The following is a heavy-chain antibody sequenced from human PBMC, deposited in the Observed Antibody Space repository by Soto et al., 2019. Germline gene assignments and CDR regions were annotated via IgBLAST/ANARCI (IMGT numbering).Heavy chain of an antibody. Sequence: PGGSLRLSCAASGFTFSSYAMSWVRQAPGKGLERVSAISGSGGSTYYADSVKGRFTISRDNSKNTLYLQMNSLRAEDTAVYYCAKDAAAGIAVAGTDWFDPWGQGTLVTVSS. CDR3: AKDAAAGIAVAGTDWFDP. V-gene: IGHV3-23*01. D-gene: IGHD6-19*01. CDR2: ISGSGGST. J-gene: IGHJ5*02. CDR1: GFTFSSYA.